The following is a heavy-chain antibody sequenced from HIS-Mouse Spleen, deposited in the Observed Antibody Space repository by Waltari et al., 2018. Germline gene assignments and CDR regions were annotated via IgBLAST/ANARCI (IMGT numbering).Heavy chain of an antibody. Sequence: EVQLVESGGGLVQPGGSLRLSCAACGLPCGSYGMSWVRQAPGKGLEWVANIKQDGSEKYYVDSVKGRFTISRDNAKNSLYLQMNSLRAEDTAVYYCAREGDSGSYFDYWGQGTLVTVSS. J-gene: IGHJ4*02. CDR1: GLPCGSYG. CDR3: AREGDSGSYFDY. CDR2: IKQDGSEK. V-gene: IGHV3-7*01. D-gene: IGHD1-26*01.